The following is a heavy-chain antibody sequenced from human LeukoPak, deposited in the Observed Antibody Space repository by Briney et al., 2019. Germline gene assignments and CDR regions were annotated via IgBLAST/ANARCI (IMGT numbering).Heavy chain of an antibody. J-gene: IGHJ4*02. Sequence: GGSLRLSCAASGFTFSSYSMNWVRQAPGKGLEWVSYISSSSSTIYYADSVKGRFTISRDNSKNTLYLQMNSLRAEDTAVYYCAKGGWLRYFDYWGQGTLVTVSS. V-gene: IGHV3-48*01. CDR3: AKGGWLRYFDY. D-gene: IGHD5-12*01. CDR1: GFTFSSYS. CDR2: ISSSSSTI.